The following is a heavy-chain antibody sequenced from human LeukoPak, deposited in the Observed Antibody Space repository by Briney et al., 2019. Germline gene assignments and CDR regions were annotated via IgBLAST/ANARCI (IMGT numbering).Heavy chain of an antibody. CDR1: GFTFDDYA. CDR3: TKGQDGSYYRGYFDY. D-gene: IGHD1-26*01. V-gene: IGHV3-9*01. Sequence: SLRLSCAASGFTFDDYAMHWVRQAPGKGLEWVSGISWSSGNIGYADSVKGRFTISRDNAKNSLYLQMNSLGHEDTALYYCTKGQDGSYYRGYFDYWGQGTLVTVSS. J-gene: IGHJ4*02. CDR2: ISWSSGNI.